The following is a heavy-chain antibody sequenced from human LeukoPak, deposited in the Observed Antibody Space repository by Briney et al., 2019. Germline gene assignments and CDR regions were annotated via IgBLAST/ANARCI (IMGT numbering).Heavy chain of an antibody. CDR1: GFTVSSQF. CDR3: ARDLIEGMDV. J-gene: IGHJ6*02. CDR2: IYSGGDT. Sequence: GGSLRLSCAASGFTVSSQFMSWVRQAPGKGPEWVSIIYSGGDTYYADSVKGRFTIFRDNSKNTLSLQMKSLRAEDTAVYYCARDLIEGMDVWGQGTTVTVSS. V-gene: IGHV3-53*01.